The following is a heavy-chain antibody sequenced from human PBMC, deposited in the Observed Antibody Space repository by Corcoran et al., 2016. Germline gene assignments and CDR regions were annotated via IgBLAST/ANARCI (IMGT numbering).Heavy chain of an antibody. CDR3: ARVLAIGGLYYYGSGAYYLDY. CDR1: GYTFTSYG. CDR2: ISAYNGNT. Sequence: QVQLVQSGAEVKKPGASVKVSCKASGYTFTSYGISWVRQAPGQGLEWMGWISAYNGNTNYAQKLQGRVTMTTDTSTSTAYMELRSLRSDDTAVYYCARVLAIGGLYYYGSGAYYLDYWGQGTLVTVSS. J-gene: IGHJ4*02. D-gene: IGHD3-10*01. V-gene: IGHV1-18*01.